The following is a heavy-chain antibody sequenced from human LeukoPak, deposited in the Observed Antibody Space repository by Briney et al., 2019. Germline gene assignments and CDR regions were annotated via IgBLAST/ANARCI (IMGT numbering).Heavy chain of an antibody. CDR3: AKRGGSGSYGSGGFDI. V-gene: IGHV3-30-3*01. Sequence: HPGGSLRLSRAASGFTFSSYAMHWVRQAPGKGLEWVAIISYDGSNKYYADSVKGRFTISRDNSKNTLFLQMNSLIAEDTAVYYCAKRGGSGSYGSGGFDIWGQGTMVTVSS. J-gene: IGHJ3*02. D-gene: IGHD3-10*01. CDR1: GFTFSSYA. CDR2: ISYDGSNK.